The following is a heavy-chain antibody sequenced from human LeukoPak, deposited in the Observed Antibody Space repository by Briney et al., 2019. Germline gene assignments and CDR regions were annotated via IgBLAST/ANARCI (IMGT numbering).Heavy chain of an antibody. Sequence: ASVKVSCKASSYTFTSYGISWVRQAPGQGLEWMGWISAYNGNTNYAQKLQGRVTMTTDTSTSTAYMELRSLRSDDTAVYYCARDRIYGWYPSWWFDPWGQGTLVTVSS. V-gene: IGHV1-18*01. CDR2: ISAYNGNT. D-gene: IGHD6-19*01. CDR1: SYTFTSYG. CDR3: ARDRIYGWYPSWWFDP. J-gene: IGHJ5*02.